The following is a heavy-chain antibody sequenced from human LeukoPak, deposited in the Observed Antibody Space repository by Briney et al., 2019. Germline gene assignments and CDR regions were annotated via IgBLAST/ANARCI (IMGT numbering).Heavy chain of an antibody. Sequence: GASVKVSCKLSGLGLSVLSIHWMRQAPGKGLEWVGGIRPETGEPIFAQKFRGRVTITEDTFTDTGYLELRGLTSEDTAVYYCSTDSGRSYFYFDFWGQGTLVTVSS. J-gene: IGHJ4*02. CDR3: STDSGRSYFYFDF. D-gene: IGHD3-10*01. CDR2: IRPETGEP. CDR1: GLGLSVLS. V-gene: IGHV1-24*01.